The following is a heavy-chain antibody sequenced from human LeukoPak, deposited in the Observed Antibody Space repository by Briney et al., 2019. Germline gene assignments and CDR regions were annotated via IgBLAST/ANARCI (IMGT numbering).Heavy chain of an antibody. D-gene: IGHD5-18*01. J-gene: IGHJ6*02. Sequence: ASVKVSCKASGYTFTSYDINWVRQATGQGLEWMGLMNPNSGNTGYAQKFQGRVTMTRNTSISTAYMELSSLRSEDTAVYYCARGRRYSYGSMSDVWGQGTTVTVSS. CDR3: ARGRRYSYGSMSDV. CDR1: GYTFTSYD. CDR2: MNPNSGNT. V-gene: IGHV1-8*01.